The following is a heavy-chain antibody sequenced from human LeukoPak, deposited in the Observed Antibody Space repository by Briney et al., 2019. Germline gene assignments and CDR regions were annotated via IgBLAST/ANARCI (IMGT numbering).Heavy chain of an antibody. J-gene: IGHJ6*03. CDR2: ISAYIGNT. D-gene: IGHD6-6*01. V-gene: IGHV1-18*01. Sequence: ASVKVSCKASGYTFTSYGISWVRQAPGQGLEWMGWISAYIGNTNYAQKLQGRVTMTTDTSTSTAYMELRSLRSDDTAVYYCATVKSIAARRYYYYMDVWGKGTTVTVSS. CDR1: GYTFTSYG. CDR3: ATVKSIAARRYYYYMDV.